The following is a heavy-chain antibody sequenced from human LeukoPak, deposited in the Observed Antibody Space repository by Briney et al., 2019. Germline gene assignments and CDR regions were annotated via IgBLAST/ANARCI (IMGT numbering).Heavy chain of an antibody. CDR3: ASYDYGNYRGVDY. V-gene: IGHV4-61*01. CDR1: GGSVSSGSYY. Sequence: PSETLSLTCTVSGGSVSSGSYYWSWIRQPPGKGLEWFGYIYYSGSTNYNPSLKSRVTISVDTSKNQFSLKLSSVTAADTAVYYCASYDYGNYRGVDYWGQGTLVTVSS. CDR2: IYYSGST. J-gene: IGHJ4*02. D-gene: IGHD4-11*01.